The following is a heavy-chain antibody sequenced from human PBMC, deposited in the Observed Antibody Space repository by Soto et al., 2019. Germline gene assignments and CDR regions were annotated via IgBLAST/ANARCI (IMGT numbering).Heavy chain of an antibody. CDR2: IKQDGSKK. CDR3: ARFYGSGSYYKADYYYSMDV. Sequence: EVQLVESGGGLVQPGGSLRLSCAASGFTLSTFWMTWVRQAPGKGLEWVANIKQDGSKKYYVDSVKGRFSISRDNAKNALYLQMNSLRAGDTAMYYCARFYGSGSYYKADYYYSMDVWGQGTTVTVSS. D-gene: IGHD3-10*01. J-gene: IGHJ6*02. CDR1: GFTLSTFW. V-gene: IGHV3-7*03.